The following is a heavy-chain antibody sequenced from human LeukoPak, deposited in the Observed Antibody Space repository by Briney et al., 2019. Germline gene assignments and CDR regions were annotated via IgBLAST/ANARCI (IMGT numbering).Heavy chain of an antibody. Sequence: GGSLRLSCAASGFSLSDYWMIWVRQTLGKGLQWVADIKQDVSDRFYVDSVKGRFTISRDNAKNSLYLQMNSLRAEDTAVYYCARLYCGVGICYSYYMDVWGKGTTVTVSS. CDR3: ARLYCGVGICYSYYMDV. D-gene: IGHD2-21*01. J-gene: IGHJ6*03. CDR1: GFSLSDYW. V-gene: IGHV3-7*01. CDR2: IKQDVSDR.